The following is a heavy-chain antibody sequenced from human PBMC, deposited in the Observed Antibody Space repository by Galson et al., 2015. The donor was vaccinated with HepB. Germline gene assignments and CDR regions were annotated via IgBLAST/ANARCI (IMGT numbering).Heavy chain of an antibody. Sequence: SLRLSCATSGFTFDDYALHWVRQAPGKGLEWVAVISYDGSNKYYADSVKGRFTISRDNSKNTLYLQMNSLRAEDTAVYYCARDQYSSSRGRGKNWFDPWGQGTLVTVSS. CDR1: GFTFDDYA. V-gene: IGHV3-30-3*01. J-gene: IGHJ5*02. CDR3: ARDQYSSSRGRGKNWFDP. D-gene: IGHD6-6*01. CDR2: ISYDGSNK.